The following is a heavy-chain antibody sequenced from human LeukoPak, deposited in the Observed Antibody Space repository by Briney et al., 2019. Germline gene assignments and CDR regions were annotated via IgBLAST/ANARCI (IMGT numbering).Heavy chain of an antibody. Sequence: ASVKVSCKASGYTFTSYGISWVRQAPGQGLEWMGWISAYNGNTDYAQKVQGRVTMTTDTSTSTAYMELRSLRSDDTAVYYCARHGRWELTYYYYYGMDVWGQGTTATVSS. CDR3: ARHGRWELTYYYYYGMDV. J-gene: IGHJ6*02. CDR1: GYTFTSYG. V-gene: IGHV1-18*01. D-gene: IGHD1-7*01. CDR2: ISAYNGNT.